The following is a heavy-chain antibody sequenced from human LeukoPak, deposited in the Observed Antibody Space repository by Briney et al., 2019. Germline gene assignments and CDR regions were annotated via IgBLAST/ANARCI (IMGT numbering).Heavy chain of an antibody. V-gene: IGHV1-8*01. CDR1: GYTFTSYD. CDR3: ARGRGDTVTKF. J-gene: IGHJ3*01. D-gene: IGHD4-17*01. CDR2: MNPNSGNT. Sequence: ASVKVSCKASGYTFTSYDINWVRQATGQGREWMGWMNPNSGNTGYAQKFQGRVTITRNTSISTAYMELSGLRSEETAVYYCARGRGDTVTKFWGQGTMVTVSS.